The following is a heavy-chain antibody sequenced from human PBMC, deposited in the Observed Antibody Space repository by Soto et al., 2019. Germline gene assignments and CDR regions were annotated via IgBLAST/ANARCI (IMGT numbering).Heavy chain of an antibody. J-gene: IGHJ4*02. CDR3: AKRAKYYYDSSGYLVY. V-gene: IGHV3-23*01. Sequence: GGSLRLSCAASGCPFSSYAMSWVRQAPGKGLEWVSAISGSGGSTYYADSVKGRFTISRDNSKNTLYLQMNSLRAEDTAVYYCAKRAKYYYDSSGYLVYWGQGTLVTVSS. CDR1: GCPFSSYA. CDR2: ISGSGGST. D-gene: IGHD3-22*01.